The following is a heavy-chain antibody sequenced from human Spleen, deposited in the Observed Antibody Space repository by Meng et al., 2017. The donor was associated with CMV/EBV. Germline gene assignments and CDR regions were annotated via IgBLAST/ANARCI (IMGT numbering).Heavy chain of an antibody. Sequence: GSLRLSCTVSGGSISSSRYYWAWIRQPPGKGLEWIGSIYYTGSTYYNPSLKSRVTISVDTSKNQFSLKLSSVTAADTAVYYCARRRITMVRGVGGWFDPWGQGTLVTVSS. V-gene: IGHV4-39*07. D-gene: IGHD3-10*01. J-gene: IGHJ5*02. CDR1: GGSISSSRYY. CDR3: ARRRITMVRGVGGWFDP. CDR2: IYYTGST.